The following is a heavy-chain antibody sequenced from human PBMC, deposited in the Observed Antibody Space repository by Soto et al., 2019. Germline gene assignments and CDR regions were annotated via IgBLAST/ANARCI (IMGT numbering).Heavy chain of an antibody. CDR3: QKDYSKVTTDPLSVVPFDN. CDR1: GFTFSSYA. Sequence: GWSLRLSCAASGFTFSSYAMSWVRQAPGKGLEWVSIITSDGRTYYADSVKGRFTISRDNSKNTVYLQMNSLRAEDTAVYYCQKDYSKVTTDPLSVVPFDNWGQGALLTVSS. D-gene: IGHD4-17*01. CDR2: ITSDGRT. V-gene: IGHV3-23*01. J-gene: IGHJ4*02.